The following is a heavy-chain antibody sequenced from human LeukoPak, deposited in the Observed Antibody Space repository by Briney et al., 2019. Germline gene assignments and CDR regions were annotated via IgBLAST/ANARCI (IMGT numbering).Heavy chain of an antibody. V-gene: IGHV3-23*01. J-gene: IGHJ6*02. D-gene: IGHD3-16*01. CDR2: ISGSGGST. Sequence: GGSLRLSCAASGFTFSSYAMSWVRQAPGKGLEWVSAISGSGGSTYYADSVKGRFTISRDNSKNTLYLQMNSLRAEDTAVYYCANGALFNYYYYGMDVWGQGTTVTVSS. CDR3: ANGALFNYYYYGMDV. CDR1: GFTFSSYA.